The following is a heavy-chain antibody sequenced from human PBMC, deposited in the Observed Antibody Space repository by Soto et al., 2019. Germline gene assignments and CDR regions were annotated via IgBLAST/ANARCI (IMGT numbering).Heavy chain of an antibody. J-gene: IGHJ4*02. D-gene: IGHD6-13*01. CDR1: GFTFDDYA. CDR3: ARTKGSFSSSWSH. V-gene: IGHV3-9*01. CDR2: ISWNSDTR. Sequence: EVQLVESGGGLVQPGRSLRLSCAASGFTFDDYAMHWVRQAPGKGLEWVSGISWNSDTRGYADSVKGRFTISRDNAKKPLYLQMDSLRAEDTALYYCARTKGSFSSSWSHWGQGTLVTVSS.